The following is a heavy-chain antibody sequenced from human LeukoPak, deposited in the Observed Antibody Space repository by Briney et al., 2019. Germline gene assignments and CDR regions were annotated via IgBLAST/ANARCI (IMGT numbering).Heavy chain of an antibody. J-gene: IGHJ6*02. V-gene: IGHV4-59*08. CDR2: TFYSGST. CDR3: ARHLTRRDYFYYGMDV. CDR1: GGSINTLY. Sequence: SETLSLTCTVTGGSINTLYWSWIRQSPGKGLERIGYTFYSGSTNYNPSLKSRVTISVDTSKNQFSLTLNSVTAADTAVYYCARHLTRRDYFYYGMDVWGQGTPVTVSS.